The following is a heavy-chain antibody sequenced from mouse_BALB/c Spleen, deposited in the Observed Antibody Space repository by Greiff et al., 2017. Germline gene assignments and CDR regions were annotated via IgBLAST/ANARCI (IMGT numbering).Heavy chain of an antibody. D-gene: IGHD1-1*01. CDR2: ISSGGSYT. Sequence: EVQGVESGGGLVKPGGSLKLSCAASGFTFSSYAMSWVRQSPEKRLEWVAEISSGGSYTYYPDTVTGRFTISRDNAKNTLYLEMSSLRSEDTAMYYCARDWGTTGFAYWGQGTLVTVSA. J-gene: IGHJ3*01. V-gene: IGHV5-9-4*01. CDR1: GFTFSSYA. CDR3: ARDWGTTGFAY.